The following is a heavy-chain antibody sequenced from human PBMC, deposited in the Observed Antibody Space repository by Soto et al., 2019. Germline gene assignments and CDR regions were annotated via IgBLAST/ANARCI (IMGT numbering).Heavy chain of an antibody. CDR1: GSTFSSFA. CDR2: ISASGGTR. CDR3: ARGELGNYYYYGLDI. V-gene: IGHV3-23*01. J-gene: IGHJ6*02. D-gene: IGHD3-16*01. Sequence: GGSLRLSCAASGSTFSSFAMTWVRQAPGKGLEWVSTISASGGTRDYADSVKGRFTISRDNSKNTLYVQMNSLRAEDTAVYYCARGELGNYYYYGLDIWGQGTTVTVSS.